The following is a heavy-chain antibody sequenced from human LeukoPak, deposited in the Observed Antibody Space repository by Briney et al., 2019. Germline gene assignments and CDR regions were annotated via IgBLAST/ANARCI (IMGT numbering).Heavy chain of an antibody. Sequence: SETLSLTCTVSGGSISSYYWSWIRQPPGKGLEWIGYIYYSGSTNYNPSLKSRVTISVDTSKNQFSLKLSSVAAADTAVYYCAGQPWGSSWVIDYWGQGTLVTVSS. J-gene: IGHJ4*02. D-gene: IGHD6-6*01. CDR3: AGQPWGSSWVIDY. CDR1: GGSISSYY. CDR2: IYYSGST. V-gene: IGHV4-59*08.